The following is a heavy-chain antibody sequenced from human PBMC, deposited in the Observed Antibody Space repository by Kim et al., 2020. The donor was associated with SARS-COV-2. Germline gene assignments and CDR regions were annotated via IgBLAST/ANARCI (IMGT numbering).Heavy chain of an antibody. CDR2: IFYSGST. V-gene: IGHV4-39*01. Sequence: SETLSLTCTVSGGSISSSSYYWDRLRQPPGKGLEWIGNIFYSGSTYYSPSLKSRVTISVDTSKNQFSLKLSSVTAADTAVYYCVRQRMGSGNYYYFDYWGQGSLVTVSS. CDR3: VRQRMGSGNYYYFDY. J-gene: IGHJ4*02. CDR1: GGSISSSSYY. D-gene: IGHD3-10*01.